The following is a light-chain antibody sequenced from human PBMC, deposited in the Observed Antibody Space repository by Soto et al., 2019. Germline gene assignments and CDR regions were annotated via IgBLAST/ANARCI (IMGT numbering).Light chain of an antibody. CDR1: QSISSW. CDR3: QQYNSYSAT. Sequence: DIQMTQSPSTLSASVGDRVTITCRASQSISSWLAWYQQKPGKAPKLLIYDASSLESGVPSRFSGSGSGTEFTLTISSLLPEDFASYYCQQYNSYSATCGQGTKLEIK. J-gene: IGKJ2*01. V-gene: IGKV1-5*01. CDR2: DAS.